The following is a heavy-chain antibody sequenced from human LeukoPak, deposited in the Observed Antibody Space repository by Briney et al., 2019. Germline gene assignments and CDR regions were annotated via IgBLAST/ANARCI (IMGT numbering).Heavy chain of an antibody. V-gene: IGHV3-21*01. CDR3: ARDKRDILTGDGH. J-gene: IGHJ4*02. CDR2: ISSSSAFE. Sequence: ESGGSLRLSCVASGFTFNTHTMKWVRQAPGKGLERVSSISSSSAFEYYADSVKGRFTISRDNAKNSLYLQMNSLRAEDTAVYYCARDKRDILTGDGHWGQGTLVTVSS. D-gene: IGHD3-9*01. CDR1: GFTFNTHT.